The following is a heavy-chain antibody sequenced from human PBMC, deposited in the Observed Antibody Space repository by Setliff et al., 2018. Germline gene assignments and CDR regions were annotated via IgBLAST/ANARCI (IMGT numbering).Heavy chain of an antibody. J-gene: IGHJ5*01. CDR1: GGSVSSTSYY. CDR2: IYYTGTT. CDR3: ASRTTGPGGWFDY. Sequence: SETLSLTCTDSGGSVSSTSYYWGWIRQPPGKGLEWIGTIYYTGTTYYSPSLKSQVTISVDTSKNQFSLRLTSVTAADTAIYYCASRTTGPGGWFDYWGQGALVTVSS. D-gene: IGHD1-1*01. V-gene: IGHV4-39*01.